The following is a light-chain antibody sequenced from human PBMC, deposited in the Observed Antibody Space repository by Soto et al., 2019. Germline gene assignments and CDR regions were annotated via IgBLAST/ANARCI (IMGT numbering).Light chain of an antibody. CDR2: DAS. J-gene: IGKJ1*01. CDR1: EDINDW. CDR3: QQYKSRRT. V-gene: IGKV1-5*01. Sequence: DIQMTQSPSTLSASIGDRVTITCRVSEDINDWLAWYQQKPGNAPKFLIYDASTLQSGVPSRFSGSGSGTEFTLTISSLQPDDSATYYCQQYKSRRTFGQGTRWIS.